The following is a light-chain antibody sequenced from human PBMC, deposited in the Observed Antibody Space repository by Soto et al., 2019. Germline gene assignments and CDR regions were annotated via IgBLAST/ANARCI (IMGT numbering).Light chain of an antibody. CDR2: KAS. J-gene: IGKJ4*01. CDR3: QQYNSYLT. Sequence: DIPMTQSPSTLSASVGDRVTITCRASQSISSWLDWYQQKPGKAPKLLIYKASSLESGVPSRFSGSGSGTEFTLTISSLQPDDFATYYCQQYNSYLTFGGGTKVEIK. V-gene: IGKV1-5*03. CDR1: QSISSW.